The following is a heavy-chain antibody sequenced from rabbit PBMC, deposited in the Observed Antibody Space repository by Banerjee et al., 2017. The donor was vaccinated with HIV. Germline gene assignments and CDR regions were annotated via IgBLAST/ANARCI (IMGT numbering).Heavy chain of an antibody. D-gene: IGHD1-1*01. CDR3: VRGILSSSGYFDL. J-gene: IGHJ4*01. CDR1: GFSFSSGYW. CDR2: IDIGSSGRI. V-gene: IGHV1S45*01. Sequence: QEQLEESGGDLVKPGASLTLACTASGFSFSSGYWICWVRQAPGKGLEWIACIDIGSSGRIYYASWVNGRFTISSHNAQNTLYLQLNSLTAADTATYFCVRGILSSSGYFDLWGPGTLVTVS.